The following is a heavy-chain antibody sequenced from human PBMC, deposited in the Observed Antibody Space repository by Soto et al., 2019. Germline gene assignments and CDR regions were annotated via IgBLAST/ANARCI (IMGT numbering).Heavy chain of an antibody. CDR3: ARRTLGSSIGIGDY. CDR2: ISGDDGNT. Sequence: QVQLVQSGAEVKKPGASVKVSCKASGYTFTSYGISWVRQAPGQGLEWMGCISGDDGNTDYAQNLQGRITMTTDTSTSTAYMELRSLRSDDTAVYYCARRTLGSSIGIGDYCGQGALVTVSS. J-gene: IGHJ4*02. V-gene: IGHV1-18*01. D-gene: IGHD7-27*01. CDR1: GYTFTSYG.